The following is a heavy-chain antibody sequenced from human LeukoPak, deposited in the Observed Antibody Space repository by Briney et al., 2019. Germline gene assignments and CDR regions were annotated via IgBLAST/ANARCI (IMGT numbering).Heavy chain of an antibody. CDR1: GGXFSSYA. J-gene: IGHJ3*02. Sequence: ASVNVSCKASGGXFSSYAISWVRQAPGQGLEWMGGIIPIFGTANYAQKFQGRVTITADESTSTAYMELSSLRSEDTAVYYCARRYLYDSSGYYYTAVAFDIWGQGTMVTVSS. CDR2: IIPIFGTA. V-gene: IGHV1-69*13. D-gene: IGHD3-22*01. CDR3: ARRYLYDSSGYYYTAVAFDI.